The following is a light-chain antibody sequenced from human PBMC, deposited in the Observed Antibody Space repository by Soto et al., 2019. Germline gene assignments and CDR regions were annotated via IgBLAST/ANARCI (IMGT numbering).Light chain of an antibody. Sequence: EIVMTQSPESLAVSLGESATINCKTSQSILYSSNNKNFLAWYQHKPGQPPKLLIYWASTRESGVPDRFSGSGSATDFTLTISSLQADDVAIDYCQQYYDSPYTFGQGTKLEIK. J-gene: IGKJ2*01. CDR3: QQYYDSPYT. CDR1: QSILYSSNNKNF. CDR2: WAS. V-gene: IGKV4-1*01.